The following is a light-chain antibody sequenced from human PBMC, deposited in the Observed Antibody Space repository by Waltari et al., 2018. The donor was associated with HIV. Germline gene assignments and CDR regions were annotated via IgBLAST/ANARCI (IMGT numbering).Light chain of an antibody. CDR2: RND. CDR3: ATWDDSLSGWV. CDR1: TSNIGNTF. V-gene: IGLV1-47*01. J-gene: IGLJ3*02. Sequence: QSVLTQPPSASGTPGQRVTISCSGSTSNIGNTFIYWYHQFPGTAPKLLIYRNDQRPSGVPDRFSGSKSGTSASLAISGLRSEDEADYYCATWDDSLSGWVFSGGTKLTVL.